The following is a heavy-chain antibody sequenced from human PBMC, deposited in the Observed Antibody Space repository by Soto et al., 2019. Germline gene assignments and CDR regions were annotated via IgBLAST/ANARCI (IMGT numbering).Heavy chain of an antibody. J-gene: IGHJ4*02. CDR3: ARWGTTGGFDL. CDR1: GFMFKSYV. CDR2: TSYDGNNK. D-gene: IGHD3-16*01. Sequence: HLVESGGGVVQPGTSLRLSCTASGFMFKSYVMHWVRQAPGKGLEWVALTSYDGNNKYYGDSVKGRFTVSRDNSKNTLHLQMDSLRPEDTALYYCARWGTTGGFDLWGQGTLVSVSS. V-gene: IGHV3-30*19.